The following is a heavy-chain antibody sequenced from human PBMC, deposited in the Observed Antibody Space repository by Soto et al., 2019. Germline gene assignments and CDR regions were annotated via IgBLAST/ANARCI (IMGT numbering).Heavy chain of an antibody. CDR2: IYYSGST. CDR1: GGSISSGGYY. V-gene: IGHV4-31*03. J-gene: IGHJ5*02. D-gene: IGHD6-13*01. Sequence: SETLSLTCTVSGGSISSGGYYWSWIRQHPGKGLEWIGYIYYSGSTYYNPSLKSRVTISVDTSRNQFSLKLSSVTAADTAVYYCARTGYSSSWRGNWFDPWGQGTLVTVSS. CDR3: ARTGYSSSWRGNWFDP.